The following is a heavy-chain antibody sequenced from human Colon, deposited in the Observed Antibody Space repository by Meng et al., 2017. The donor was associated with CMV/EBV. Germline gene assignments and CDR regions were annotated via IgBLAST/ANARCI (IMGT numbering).Heavy chain of an antibody. D-gene: IGHD5-12*01. CDR1: GYNFADYY. Sequence: QVQVVEVGAAVKKAGASVRVSCTTSGYNFADYYIHWARHAPGQGLEWMGWINHKSGDPRCAPKFQGRVTLTMDTSIDTANLDLTSLTSDDTAVYFCTRDDYTGNSFDSWGQGSLVTVSS. CDR3: TRDDYTGNSFDS. CDR2: INHKSGDP. V-gene: IGHV1-2*02. J-gene: IGHJ4*02.